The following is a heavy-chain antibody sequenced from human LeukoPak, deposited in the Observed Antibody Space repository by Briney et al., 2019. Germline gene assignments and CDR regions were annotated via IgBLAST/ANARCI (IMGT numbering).Heavy chain of an antibody. Sequence: PGGSLRLSCAASGFTFSSYAMSWVRQAPGKGLEWVSAISGSGGSTYYADSVKGRFTISRDNSKNTLYLQMNSLRAEDTAVYYCARDLRFLEWFFDYWGQGTLVTVSS. CDR3: ARDLRFLEWFFDY. CDR2: ISGSGGST. CDR1: GFTFSSYA. V-gene: IGHV3-23*01. J-gene: IGHJ4*02. D-gene: IGHD3-3*01.